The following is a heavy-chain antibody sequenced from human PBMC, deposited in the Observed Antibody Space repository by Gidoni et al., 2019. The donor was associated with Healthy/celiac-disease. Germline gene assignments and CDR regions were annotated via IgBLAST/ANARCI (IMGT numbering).Heavy chain of an antibody. CDR2: IIPILGTA. CDR1: GGTFSSYA. D-gene: IGHD2-15*01. J-gene: IGHJ5*02. Sequence: QVQLVQSGAAVKKPGSSVKVSCTASGGTFSSYAISWVRQAPGQGLEWMGGIIPILGTANYAQKCQGRVTITADESTSTAYMELSSLRSEDTAVYYCATYPAGLGSNWFDPWGQGTLVTVSS. V-gene: IGHV1-69*01. CDR3: ATYPAGLGSNWFDP.